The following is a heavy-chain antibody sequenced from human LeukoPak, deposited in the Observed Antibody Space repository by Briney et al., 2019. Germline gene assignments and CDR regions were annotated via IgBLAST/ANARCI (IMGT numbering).Heavy chain of an antibody. CDR3: ARPQAARDAFDI. D-gene: IGHD6-6*01. V-gene: IGHV4-38-2*01. CDR1: GYSISSGYY. CDR2: INQSGST. J-gene: IGHJ3*02. Sequence: SETLSLTCAVSGYSISSGYYWGWIRQPPGNGVEWIGEINQSGSTDYNPSLKSRVTKSVDTSKNQFSLKLSSVTSADTAVYYCARPQAARDAFDIWGQGTMVTVSS.